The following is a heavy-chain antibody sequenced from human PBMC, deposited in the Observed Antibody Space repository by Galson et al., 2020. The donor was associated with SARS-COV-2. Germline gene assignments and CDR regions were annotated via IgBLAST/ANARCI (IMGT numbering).Heavy chain of an antibody. Sequence: SGPTLVKPTQTLTLTCTFSGFSLSTSGMCVSWIRQPPGKALEWLALIDWDDDKYYSTSLKTRLTISKDTSKNQVVLTMTNMDPVDTATYYSARMRGEQQLTYYYYYGMDVWSQGTTVTVSS. CDR3: ARMRGEQQLTYYYYYGMDV. D-gene: IGHD6-13*01. J-gene: IGHJ6*02. CDR2: IDWDDDK. CDR1: GFSLSTSGMC. V-gene: IGHV2-70*01.